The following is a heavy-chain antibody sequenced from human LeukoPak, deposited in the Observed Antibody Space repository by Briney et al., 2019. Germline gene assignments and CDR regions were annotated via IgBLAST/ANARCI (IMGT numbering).Heavy chain of an antibody. Sequence: GGSLRLSCAASGFTFSDYYMTWIRQAPGKGLEWVSYVSGSGSPIYYADSVKGRFTISRDNAKNSLYLQMNSLRAEDTAVYYCARDRGGRGFTYGQPLDYWGQGTLVTVSS. J-gene: IGHJ4*02. V-gene: IGHV3-11*01. D-gene: IGHD5-18*01. CDR1: GFTFSDYY. CDR3: ARDRGGRGFTYGQPLDY. CDR2: VSGSGSPI.